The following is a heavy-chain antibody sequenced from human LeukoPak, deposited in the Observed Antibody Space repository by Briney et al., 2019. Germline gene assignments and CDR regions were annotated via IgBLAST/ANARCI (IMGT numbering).Heavy chain of an antibody. Sequence: PGESLKISCQGSGYRFTNYWIGWVRQMPGKGLEWMGIIYPGDSDTRYSPSFQGQVTISADKSISTAYLQWSSLKASDTAMYYCARAIGYYYGSGSPYNWFDPWGQGTLVTVSS. J-gene: IGHJ5*02. D-gene: IGHD3-10*01. CDR1: GYRFTNYW. CDR2: IYPGDSDT. V-gene: IGHV5-51*01. CDR3: ARAIGYYYGSGSPYNWFDP.